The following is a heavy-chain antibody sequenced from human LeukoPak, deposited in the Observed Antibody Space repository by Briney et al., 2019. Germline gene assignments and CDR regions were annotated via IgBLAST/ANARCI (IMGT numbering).Heavy chain of an antibody. CDR3: AKDRGSSGWYGYDY. Sequence: GGSLRLSCAASGFTFDDYAMHWVRQAPGKGLEWVSGISWSSGSIGYADSVKGRFTISRDNAKNSLYLQMNSLRAEDTALYYCAKDRGSSGWYGYDYWGQGTLVTVSS. J-gene: IGHJ4*02. CDR1: GFTFDDYA. V-gene: IGHV3-9*01. D-gene: IGHD6-19*01. CDR2: ISWSSGSI.